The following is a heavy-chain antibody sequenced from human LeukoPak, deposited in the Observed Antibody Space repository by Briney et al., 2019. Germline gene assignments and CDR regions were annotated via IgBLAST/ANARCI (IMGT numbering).Heavy chain of an antibody. D-gene: IGHD4-17*01. CDR2: ISSISYI. Sequence: GGSLRLSCAASGFTFSSYSMNWVRQAPGKGLEWVSSISSISYIYYADSVKGRFTISRDTAKNSLYLQMNSLRDEDTAVYYCARDQYGDYALDYWGQGTLVTVSS. V-gene: IGHV3-21*01. CDR3: ARDQYGDYALDY. CDR1: GFTFSSYS. J-gene: IGHJ4*02.